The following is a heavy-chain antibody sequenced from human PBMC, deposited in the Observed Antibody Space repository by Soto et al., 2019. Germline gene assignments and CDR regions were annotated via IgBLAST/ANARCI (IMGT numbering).Heavy chain of an antibody. V-gene: IGHV1-58*01. J-gene: IGHJ4*02. CDR1: GFTFSSSA. CDR2: IDVGSANA. Sequence: SVKVSCKTSGFTFSSSAVHWVRQARGHRLQWIGWIDVGSANANYAQMLQERVTITRDTSASTAYMELSSLRSEDTAVYYCARSSGYYYLEYWGQRTLVTVSS. D-gene: IGHD3-22*01. CDR3: ARSSGYYYLEY.